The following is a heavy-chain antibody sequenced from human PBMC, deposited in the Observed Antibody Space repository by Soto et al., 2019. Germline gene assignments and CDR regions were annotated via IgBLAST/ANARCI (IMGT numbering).Heavy chain of an antibody. CDR1: GGSISSYY. CDR3: ARQQEDVDTAMVTGALDY. CDR2: IYYSGST. D-gene: IGHD5-18*01. Sequence: SETLSLTCTVSGGSISSYYWSWIRQPPGKGLEWIGYIYYSGSTNYNPSLKSRVTISVDTSKNQFSLKLSSVTAADTAVYYCARQQEDVDTAMVTGALDYWGQGTLVTVSS. J-gene: IGHJ4*02. V-gene: IGHV4-59*08.